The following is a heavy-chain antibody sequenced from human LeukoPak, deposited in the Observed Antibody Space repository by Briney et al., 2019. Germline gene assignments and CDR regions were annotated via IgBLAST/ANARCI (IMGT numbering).Heavy chain of an antibody. Sequence: PSETLSLTCSVSGGSISNYYWSWIRLPPGKGLEWIGYIYYSGSTNYNPSLKSRVTISVDTSKNQFSLRLSSVTAADTAVYYCASRLAPSDYWGQGTLVTVSS. CDR1: GGSISNYY. D-gene: IGHD3-9*01. CDR2: IYYSGST. CDR3: ASRLAPSDY. J-gene: IGHJ4*02. V-gene: IGHV4-59*01.